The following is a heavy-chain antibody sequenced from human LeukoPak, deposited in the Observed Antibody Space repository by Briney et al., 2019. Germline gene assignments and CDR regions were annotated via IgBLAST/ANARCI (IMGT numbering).Heavy chain of an antibody. CDR2: IYYSGTT. V-gene: IGHV4-31*03. J-gene: IGHJ4*02. CDR3: ASERSGVVIS. Sequence: SQTLSLTCTVSGGSISSGGYYWSWIRQHPGKGLEWIGCIYYSGTTYYHPSLTSRVAISVDTSKNQFSLKLSSVTAADTAVYYCASERSGVVISWGQGTLVTVSS. CDR1: GGSISSGGYY. D-gene: IGHD3-3*01.